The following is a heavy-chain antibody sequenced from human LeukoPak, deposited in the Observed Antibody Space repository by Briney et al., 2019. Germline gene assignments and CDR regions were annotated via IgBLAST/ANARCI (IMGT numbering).Heavy chain of an antibody. CDR1: GYTLTELS. D-gene: IGHD3-10*01. J-gene: IGHJ4*02. Sequence: SVKVSCKVSGYTLTELSMHWVRQAPGQGLEWMGGIIPIFGTANYAQKFQGRVTITADESTSTAYMELSSLRSEDTAVYYCARDRSAYYYSSGSYLFDYWGQGTLVTVSS. CDR3: ARDRSAYYYSSGSYLFDY. V-gene: IGHV1-69*13. CDR2: IIPIFGTA.